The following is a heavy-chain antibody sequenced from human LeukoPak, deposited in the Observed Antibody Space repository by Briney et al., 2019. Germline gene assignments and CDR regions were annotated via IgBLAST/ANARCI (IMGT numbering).Heavy chain of an antibody. D-gene: IGHD4-11*01. J-gene: IGHJ4*02. CDR1: GFTFGDYA. CDR3: IRDRYSNNFPVPTNEY. CDR2: ISSKAYGWTT. Sequence: GGSLRLSCTGSGFTFGDYAMTWVRQAPGKGLECVAFISSKAYGWTTEYAASVKGRFTISRDDSKNIAYLQMNSLKTEDTALYYCIRDRYSNNFPVPTNEYWGQGTLVTVSS. V-gene: IGHV3-49*04.